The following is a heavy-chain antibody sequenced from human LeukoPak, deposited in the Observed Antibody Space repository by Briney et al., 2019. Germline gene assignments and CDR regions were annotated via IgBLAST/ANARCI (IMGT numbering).Heavy chain of an antibody. CDR1: GGSISSGDYY. D-gene: IGHD4-23*01. CDR3: ARDLLNEGNHLDY. CDR2: IYYSGST. Sequence: SETLSLTCTVSGGSISSGDYYWSWIRQPPGKGLEWIGYIYYSGSTYYNPSLKSRVTISVDTSKNQFSLKLSSVTAADTAVYYCARDLLNEGNHLDYWGQGTLVTVSS. V-gene: IGHV4-30-4*01. J-gene: IGHJ4*02.